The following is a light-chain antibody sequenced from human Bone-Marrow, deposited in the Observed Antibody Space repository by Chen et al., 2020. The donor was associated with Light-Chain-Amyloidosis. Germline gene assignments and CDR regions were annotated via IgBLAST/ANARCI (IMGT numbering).Light chain of an antibody. CDR3: QKYNLAPWT. J-gene: IGKJ1*01. CDR2: GAS. Sequence: DTQMTQSPSSLSASVGDRVTITCRASQGINNDLAWYQQKPGKGPKLLIYGASTLQSGLPSRFSGSGSGTDFTLTISSLQPEDVATYYCQKYNLAPWTFGQGTKVEIK. CDR1: QGINND. V-gene: IGKV1-27*01.